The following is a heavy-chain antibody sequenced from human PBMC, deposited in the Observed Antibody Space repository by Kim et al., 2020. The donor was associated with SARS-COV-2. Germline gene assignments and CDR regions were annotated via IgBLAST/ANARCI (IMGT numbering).Heavy chain of an antibody. J-gene: IGHJ4*02. CDR3: SPSLEY. CDR1: GFTFSSSW. Sequence: GGSLRLSCAASGFTFSSSWIHWVRQTPGKGLEWVATINNDGSGNYYVDSVKGRFTISRDNAKNSLSLQMNSLRAEDTAVYYCSPSLEYWGKGILVIVSS. V-gene: IGHV3-7*01. CDR2: INNDGSGN.